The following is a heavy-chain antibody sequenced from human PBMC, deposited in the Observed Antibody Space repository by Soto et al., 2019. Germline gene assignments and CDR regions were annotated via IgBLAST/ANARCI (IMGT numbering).Heavy chain of an antibody. CDR2: ISGSGGST. CDR1: GFTFSSYA. CDR3: ARVKYYDILTGYYPTFAPSVSPDY. J-gene: IGHJ4*02. V-gene: IGHV3-23*01. D-gene: IGHD3-9*01. Sequence: GGSLRLSCAASGFTFSSYAMSWVRQAPGKGLEWVSAISGSGGSTYYADSVKGRFTISRDNSKNTLYLQMNSLRAEDTAVYYCARVKYYDILTGYYPTFAPSVSPDYWGQGTLVTVSS.